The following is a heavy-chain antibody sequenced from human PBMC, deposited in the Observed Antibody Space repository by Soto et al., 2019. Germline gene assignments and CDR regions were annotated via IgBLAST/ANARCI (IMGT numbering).Heavy chain of an antibody. V-gene: IGHV1-69*13. D-gene: IGHD5-18*01. CDR1: GGTFSSYA. CDR2: IIPIFGTA. J-gene: IGHJ6*02. CDR3: ARYRGYSYGYDYYYGMDV. Sequence: SVKVSCKASGGTFSSYAISWVRQAPGQGLEWMGGIIPIFGTANYAQKFQGRVTITADESTSTAYMELSSLRSEDTAVYYCARYRGYSYGYDYYYGMDVWGQGTTVTVSS.